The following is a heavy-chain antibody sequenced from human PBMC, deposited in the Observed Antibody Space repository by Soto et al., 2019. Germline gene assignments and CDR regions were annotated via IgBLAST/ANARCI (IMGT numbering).Heavy chain of an antibody. D-gene: IGHD3-10*01. V-gene: IGHV4-34*01. CDR2: INHSGST. CDR3: ARGMTLAGSGSYYNDY. Sequence: SETLSLTCAVYGGSFSGYYWSWIRQPPGKGLEWIGEINHSGSTNYNPSLKSRVTISVDTSKNQFSLKLSSVTAADTAVYYCARGMTLAGSGSYYNDYWGQGTLVTVSS. CDR1: GGSFSGYY. J-gene: IGHJ4*02.